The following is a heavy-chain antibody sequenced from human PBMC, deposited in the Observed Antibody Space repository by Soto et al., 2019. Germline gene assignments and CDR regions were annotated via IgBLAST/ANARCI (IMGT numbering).Heavy chain of an antibody. Sequence: GGSLRLSCAASGFTFSSYAMSWVRQAPGKGLEWVSAISGSGGSTYYADSVKGRFTISRDNSKNTLYLQMNSLRAEDTAVYYCAKDHDDYIWGSYRPLGYWGQGTLVTVSS. CDR2: ISGSGGST. J-gene: IGHJ4*02. CDR1: GFTFSSYA. CDR3: AKDHDDYIWGSYRPLGY. V-gene: IGHV3-23*01. D-gene: IGHD3-16*02.